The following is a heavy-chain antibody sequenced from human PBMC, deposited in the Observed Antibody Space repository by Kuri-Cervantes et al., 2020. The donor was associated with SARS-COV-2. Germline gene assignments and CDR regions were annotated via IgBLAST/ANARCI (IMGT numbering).Heavy chain of an antibody. CDR2: IYHSGRT. CDR1: GYSISSGYY. V-gene: IGHV4-38-2*02. J-gene: IGHJ4*02. Sequence: ESLKISCTVSGYSISSGYYWGWIRQPPGKGLEWIGSIYHSGRTYYNPSLKSRVTISVDTSKNQFSLKLSSVTAADTAVYYCARRNLRFLAGGYYFDYWGQGTLVTVSS. D-gene: IGHD3-3*01. CDR3: ARRNLRFLAGGYYFDY.